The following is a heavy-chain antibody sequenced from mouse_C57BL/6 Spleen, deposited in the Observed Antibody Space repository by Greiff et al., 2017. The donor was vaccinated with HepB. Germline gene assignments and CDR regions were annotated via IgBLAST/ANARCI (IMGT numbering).Heavy chain of an antibody. Sequence: QVQLQQPGTELVKPGASVKLSCKASGYTFTSYWMHWVKQRRGQGFEWIGNISPSNGGTNYNEKFKSKATLTVDKSSSTAYMQLSSLTSEDSAVYYCARDSSGYGDAMDYWGQGTSVTVSS. D-gene: IGHD3-2*02. CDR3: ARDSSGYGDAMDY. CDR1: GYTFTSYW. V-gene: IGHV1-53*01. J-gene: IGHJ4*01. CDR2: ISPSNGGT.